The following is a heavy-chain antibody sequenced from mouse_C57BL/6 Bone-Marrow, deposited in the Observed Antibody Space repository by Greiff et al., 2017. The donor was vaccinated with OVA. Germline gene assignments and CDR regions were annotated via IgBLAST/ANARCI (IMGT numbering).Heavy chain of an antibody. CDR2: IYPGGGYT. CDR1: GYTFTNYW. D-gene: IGHD2-5*01. J-gene: IGHJ2*01. CDR3: ARSDSNYVGVFDY. Sequence: QVQLQQSGAELVRPGTSVKMSCKASGYTFTNYWIGWAKQRPGHGLEWIGDIYPGGGYTNYNEKFKGKATLTADKSSSTAYMQFSSLTSEDSAIYYCARSDSNYVGVFDYWGQGTTLTVSS. V-gene: IGHV1-63*01.